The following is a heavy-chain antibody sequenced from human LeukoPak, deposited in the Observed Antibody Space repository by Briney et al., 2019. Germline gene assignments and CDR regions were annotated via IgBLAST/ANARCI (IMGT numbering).Heavy chain of an antibody. Sequence: ASVKVSCRASGYTFIAHYMHWVRQAPGQGLEWMGWINPSSGGTNYAQKFQGRVTMTRDTSISTAYMELSELRSDDTAVYYCAGQKDPRPIDYWGQGTLITVSS. V-gene: IGHV1-2*02. CDR2: INPSSGGT. CDR3: AGQKDPRPIDY. J-gene: IGHJ4*02. CDR1: GYTFIAHY.